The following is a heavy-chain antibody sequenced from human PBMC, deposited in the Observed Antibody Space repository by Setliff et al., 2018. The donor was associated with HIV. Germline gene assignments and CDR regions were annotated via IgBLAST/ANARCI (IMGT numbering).Heavy chain of an antibody. V-gene: IGHV5-51*01. CDR2: IYPDDSNI. CDR3: ARRDGRRMNAFDF. J-gene: IGHJ3*01. D-gene: IGHD2-21*02. CDR1: EYTFATYW. Sequence: LGESLKISCKGSEYTFATYWIGWVRQVPGKGLEWMAIIYPDDSNIRYNPSFQSRVTISVDKSITTAYLQWNSLETSDTAIYFCARRDGRRMNAFDFWGQGTMVTVSS.